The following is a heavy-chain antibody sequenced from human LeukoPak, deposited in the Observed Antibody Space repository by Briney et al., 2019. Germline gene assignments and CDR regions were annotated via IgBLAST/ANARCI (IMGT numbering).Heavy chain of an antibody. V-gene: IGHV3-23*01. CDR2: ITASGGST. CDR3: ANFLAARHDAFDI. Sequence: GGSLRLSCAPSGFTFSTYAMTWVRQAPGKGLEWVATITASGGSTYYADSVKGRFTISRDNSKNTLYLQMNSLRAEDTAVYYCANFLAARHDAFDIWGQGTMVTVSS. D-gene: IGHD6-6*01. J-gene: IGHJ3*02. CDR1: GFTFSTYA.